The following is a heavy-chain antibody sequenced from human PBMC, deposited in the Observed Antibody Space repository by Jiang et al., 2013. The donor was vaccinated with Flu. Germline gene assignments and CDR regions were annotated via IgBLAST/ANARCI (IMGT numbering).Heavy chain of an antibody. CDR1: GYTLINYY. J-gene: IGHJ4*02. V-gene: IGHV1-46*01. CDR2: INPSGGWT. CDR3: ARAKACGGDCYYFDY. D-gene: IGHD2-21*02. Sequence: QSGAEVKKSGASVRVSCKASGYTLINYYMYWVRQAPGQGLEWMGLINPSGGWTNYAQKFQGRVTMTRDTSTSTVYMALSSLRSEDTAVYYCARAKACGGDCYYFDYWGQGTLVTISS.